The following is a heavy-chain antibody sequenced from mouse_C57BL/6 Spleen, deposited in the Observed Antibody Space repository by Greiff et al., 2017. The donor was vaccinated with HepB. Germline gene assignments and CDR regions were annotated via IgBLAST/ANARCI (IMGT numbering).Heavy chain of an antibody. Sequence: VQLQQSGPELVKPGASVKLSCKASGYTFTSYDINWVKQRPGQGLEWIGWIYPRDGSTKYNEKFKGKATLTVDTSSSTAYMELHSLTSEDSAVYFCARDPYYYGSSPYAMDYWGQGTSVTVSS. J-gene: IGHJ4*01. CDR3: ARDPYYYGSSPYAMDY. V-gene: IGHV1-85*01. D-gene: IGHD1-1*01. CDR2: IYPRDGST. CDR1: GYTFTSYD.